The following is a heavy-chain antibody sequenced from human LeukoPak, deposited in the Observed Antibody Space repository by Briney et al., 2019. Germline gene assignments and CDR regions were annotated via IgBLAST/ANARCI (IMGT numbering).Heavy chain of an antibody. D-gene: IGHD3-22*01. J-gene: IGHJ3*02. Sequence: SETLSLTCTVSGGSISSYYWSWIRQPAGKGLEWIGRIYTSGSANYNPSLKSRVTMSVDTSKNQFSLKLSSVTAADTAVYYCAITPGYYDSSGYYLDDAFDIWGQGTMVTVSS. CDR3: AITPGYYDSSGYYLDDAFDI. V-gene: IGHV4-4*07. CDR1: GGSISSYY. CDR2: IYTSGSA.